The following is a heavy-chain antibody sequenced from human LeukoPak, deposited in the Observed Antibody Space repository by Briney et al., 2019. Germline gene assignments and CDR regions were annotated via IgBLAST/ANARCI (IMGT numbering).Heavy chain of an antibody. CDR1: GVTFSGYY. CDR2: IKHSGST. J-gene: IGHJ4*02. D-gene: IGHD6-13*01. V-gene: IGHV4-34*01. Sequence: SETLTLTCAVYGVTFSGYYWSWIRQPPGKGLEWVAEIKHSGSTKYNPSLKSEVPISVDTSKNQFSLKLSAVTAADRAVNYWPRIRYSSSWYVERVDYWGQGTLVTVSS. CDR3: PRIRYSSSWYVERVDY.